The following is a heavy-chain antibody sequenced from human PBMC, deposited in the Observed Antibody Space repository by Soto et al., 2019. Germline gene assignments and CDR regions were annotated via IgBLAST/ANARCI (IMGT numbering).Heavy chain of an antibody. J-gene: IGHJ4*02. CDR2: IWYDGSNK. CDR3: ARGVGTGPCPECSISGY. V-gene: IGHV3-33*01. CDR1: GFTFSSYG. D-gene: IGHD1-26*01. Sequence: QVQLVESGGGVVQPGRSLRLSCAASGFTFSSYGMHWVRQAPGKGLEWVAVIWYDGSNKYYADSVKGRFTISRDNSKNTLYLQMNSLRAEDTAVYYCARGVGTGPCPECSISGYWGQGTLVTVSS.